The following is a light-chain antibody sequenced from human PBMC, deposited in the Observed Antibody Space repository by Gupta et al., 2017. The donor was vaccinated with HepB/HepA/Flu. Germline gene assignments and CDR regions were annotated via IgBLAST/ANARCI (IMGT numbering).Light chain of an antibody. V-gene: IGLV1-44*01. Sequence: QSLLAQPPSVSGTPGQRVTISCSGSSSNIGRNTVNWYQQLPGAAPKLLIYINNQRPSGVPDRFSGSKSGTSASPAISGLQSEEEADYHCSAWDDSLNGSGVFGGGTKLTVL. CDR3: SAWDDSLNGSGV. J-gene: IGLJ3*02. CDR2: INN. CDR1: SSNIGRNT.